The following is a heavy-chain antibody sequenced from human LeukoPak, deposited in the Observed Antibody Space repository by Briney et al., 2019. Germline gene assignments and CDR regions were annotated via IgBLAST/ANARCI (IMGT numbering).Heavy chain of an antibody. CDR1: GFTVDTYW. D-gene: IGHD3-16*01. Sequence: GGSLRLSCVASGFTVDTYWMSWVRQAPGEGLDWVAHIKEDGTRKYYVDSVRGRFTISRDNAKNSLFLQMNSLRVEDTAVFYCVAWGSLVVWGQGTLVTVSS. CDR3: VAWGSLVV. J-gene: IGHJ4*02. CDR2: IKEDGTRK. V-gene: IGHV3-7*01.